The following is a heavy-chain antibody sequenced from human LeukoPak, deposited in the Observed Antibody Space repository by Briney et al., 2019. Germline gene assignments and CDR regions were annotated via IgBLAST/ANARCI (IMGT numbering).Heavy chain of an antibody. CDR3: ARERAEHFDY. CDR1: GGSFSGYY. J-gene: IGHJ4*02. Sequence: SETLSLTCAVYGGSFSGYYWSWIRQPPGKGLEWSGELNHSGSTNYSPSLKSRVPLSVDTSKNQFSLKLSSVTAADTAVYYCARERAEHFDYWGQGTLVTVSS. D-gene: IGHD6-25*01. CDR2: LNHSGST. V-gene: IGHV4-34*01.